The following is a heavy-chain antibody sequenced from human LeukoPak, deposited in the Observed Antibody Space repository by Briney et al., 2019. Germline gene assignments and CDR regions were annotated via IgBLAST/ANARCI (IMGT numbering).Heavy chain of an antibody. J-gene: IGHJ4*02. CDR3: ASLDYGDYHFYFDY. CDR2: IYHSGST. CDR1: GGSISSSNW. V-gene: IGHV4-4*02. D-gene: IGHD4-17*01. Sequence: SETLSLTCAVSGGSISSSNWWSWVRQPPGKGLEWIGEIYHSGSTNYNPSLKSRVTISVDKSKNQFSLKLGSVTAADTAVYYCASLDYGDYHFYFDYWGQGTLVTVSS.